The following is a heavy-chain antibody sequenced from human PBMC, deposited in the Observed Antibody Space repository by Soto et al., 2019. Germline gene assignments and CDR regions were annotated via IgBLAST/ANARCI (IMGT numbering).Heavy chain of an antibody. D-gene: IGHD2-15*01. J-gene: IGHJ3*01. Sequence: EVQLLESGGGLVQPGGSLRLSCAASGFTFSTYAMSWVRQAPGKGLEWVSSISGSGGITHYADSVKGRFTISRDNSKNTVYLPMNRLRAEDTAVYYCAKRLLLVSDDAFDVWGQGTMVTVSS. CDR2: ISGSGGIT. V-gene: IGHV3-23*01. CDR3: AKRLLLVSDDAFDV. CDR1: GFTFSTYA.